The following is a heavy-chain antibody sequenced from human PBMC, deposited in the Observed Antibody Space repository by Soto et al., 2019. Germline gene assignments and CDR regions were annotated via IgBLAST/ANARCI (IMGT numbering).Heavy chain of an antibody. CDR1: GFTFSSYA. Sequence: EVQLLESGGGLVQPGGSLRLSCAASGFTFSSYAMSWVRQAPGKGLEWVSAISGSGGSTYYVDSVKGRITISRDNSKNTLYLQMNSLRAEATAVYYCAKDKYSSSWSVNCFDPWGQGTLVTVSS. J-gene: IGHJ5*02. CDR2: ISGSGGST. CDR3: AKDKYSSSWSVNCFDP. V-gene: IGHV3-23*01. D-gene: IGHD6-13*01.